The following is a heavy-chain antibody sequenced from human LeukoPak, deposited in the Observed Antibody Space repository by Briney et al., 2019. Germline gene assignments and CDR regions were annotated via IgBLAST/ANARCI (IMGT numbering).Heavy chain of an antibody. CDR1: GGSISSSSYY. Sequence: SVTLSLTCTVSGGSISSSSYYWGWIRQPPGKGLEWIGSVYYSGSTYYNPSLQSRVTISVDTSKNQFSLQLTSVTAADTAVYYCARARGFDIWGQGTMVTVSS. CDR2: VYYSGST. D-gene: IGHD3-10*01. V-gene: IGHV4-39*01. CDR3: ARARGFDI. J-gene: IGHJ3*02.